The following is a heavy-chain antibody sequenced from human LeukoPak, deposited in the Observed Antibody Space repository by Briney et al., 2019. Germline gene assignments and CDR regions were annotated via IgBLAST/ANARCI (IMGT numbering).Heavy chain of an antibody. J-gene: IGHJ4*02. CDR2: ISSDGSST. Sequence: GGSLRLSCAASGFTFSSHWMHWXRQAPGKGLVXVTRISSDGSSTRYADSVKGRFTISRDNAKNTLYLQMSSLRAEDTAMYYCARISLSGWVNDHWGQGTLVTVSS. CDR3: ARISLSGWVNDH. V-gene: IGHV3-74*01. D-gene: IGHD6-19*01. CDR1: GFTFSSHW.